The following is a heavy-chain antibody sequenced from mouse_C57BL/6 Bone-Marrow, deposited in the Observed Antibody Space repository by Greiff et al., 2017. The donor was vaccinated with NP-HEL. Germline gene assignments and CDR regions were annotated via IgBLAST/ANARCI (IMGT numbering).Heavy chain of an antibody. CDR1: GYTFTSSW. V-gene: IGHV1-64*01. CDR3: ARWGMAY. Sequence: QVQLQQPGAELVKPVASVPLSCTASGYTFTSSWLPWVKQRPGQGLEWIGMIHPNSGSTNYNEKFKSKATLTVDKSSSTAYMQLSSLTSEDSAVYYCARWGMAYWGQGTLVTVSA. J-gene: IGHJ3*01. D-gene: IGHD2-10*02. CDR2: IHPNSGST.